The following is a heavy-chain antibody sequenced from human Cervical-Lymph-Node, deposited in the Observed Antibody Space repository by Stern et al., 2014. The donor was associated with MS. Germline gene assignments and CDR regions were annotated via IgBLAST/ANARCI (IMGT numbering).Heavy chain of an antibody. CDR2: IDSDGSTT. J-gene: IGHJ4*02. D-gene: IGHD5-24*01. CDR3: ATLGWADY. CDR1: GFTLGSYW. Sequence: VQLVESGGGLVQPGGSLRFSWAASGFTLGSYWMHWVRQAPGKGLVWVSRIDSDGSTTGYADSVKGRFTISRDNAKNTLYLQMNSLRAEDTAVYYCATLGWADYWGQGTLVTVSS. V-gene: IGHV3-74*02.